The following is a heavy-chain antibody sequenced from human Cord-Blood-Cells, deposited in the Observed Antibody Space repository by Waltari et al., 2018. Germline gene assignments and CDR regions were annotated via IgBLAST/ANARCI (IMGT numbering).Heavy chain of an antibody. CDR1: GGSISSYY. CDR3: AGGIAARRRTFDI. CDR2: IYYSGST. J-gene: IGHJ3*02. D-gene: IGHD6-6*01. V-gene: IGHV4-59*01. Sequence: QVQLQESGPGLVKPSETLSLTCTVPGGSISSYYWSWIRQPPGKGLEWIGYIYYSGSTNYNPSLKSRVTISVDTSKNQFSLKLSSVTAADTAVYYCAGGIAARRRTFDIWGQGTMVTVSS.